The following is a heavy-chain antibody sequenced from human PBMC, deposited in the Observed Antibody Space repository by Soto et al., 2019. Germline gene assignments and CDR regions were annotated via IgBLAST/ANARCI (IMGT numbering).Heavy chain of an antibody. Sequence: EVQLLESGGGLVQPGGSLRLSCAASGFTLRSYAMNWVRQAPGKGLEWVSAISGSAGSTYYADSVKGRFTISRDTSKNTLYLQMTSLRAEDTAVYYCAKGNSWSPALVLDIWGEGTMVTVSS. CDR1: GFTLRSYA. D-gene: IGHD1-7*01. J-gene: IGHJ3*02. CDR3: AKGNSWSPALVLDI. V-gene: IGHV3-23*01. CDR2: ISGSAGST.